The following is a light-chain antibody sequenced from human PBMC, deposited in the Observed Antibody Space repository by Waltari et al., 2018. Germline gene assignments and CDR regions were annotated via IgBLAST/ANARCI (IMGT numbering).Light chain of an antibody. J-gene: IGLJ3*02. CDR2: KNN. CDR1: SSNLGSNY. CDR3: AAWDDSLSGLV. V-gene: IGLV1-47*01. Sequence: QSVLTQPPSASGTPGQKVPISCNGRSSNLGSNYVYWYQQLPGTAPKLLIFKNNQRPSGVPDRFADSKSGTSASLAINGLRSEDEADYYCAAWDDSLSGLVLGGGTKVTVL.